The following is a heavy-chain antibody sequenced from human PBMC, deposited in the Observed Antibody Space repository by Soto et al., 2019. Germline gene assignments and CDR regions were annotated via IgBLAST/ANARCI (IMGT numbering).Heavy chain of an antibody. D-gene: IGHD3-22*01. J-gene: IGHJ4*02. V-gene: IGHV1-69*08. CDR3: AREGEGSSGYYTTTGTFDY. CDR1: GGTFSSYT. CDR2: IIPILGIA. Sequence: QVQLVQSGAEVKKPGSSVKVSCKASGGTFSSYTISWVRQAPGQGLEWMGRIIPILGIANYAQKFQGRVTITADKXXSXAXXELSSLRSEDTAVYYCAREGEGSSGYYTTTGTFDYWGQGTLVTVSS.